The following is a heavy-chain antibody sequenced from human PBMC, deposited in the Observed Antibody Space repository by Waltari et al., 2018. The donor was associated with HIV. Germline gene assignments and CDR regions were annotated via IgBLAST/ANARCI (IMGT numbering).Heavy chain of an antibody. D-gene: IGHD3-3*01. Sequence: EVHLVESGGTLVRTGGSLRLACAASGLNFNDALMSWVCQAPGKGLEWIGRIKSKTDGKATDYLPPVKDRFIISRNDSEAMVYLQMTGLKADDTGVYYCAEYKSGRRVFDSWGQGTQVSVSS. J-gene: IGHJ4*02. CDR2: IKSKTDGKAT. CDR1: GLNFNDAL. CDR3: AEYKSGRRVFDS. V-gene: IGHV3-15*02.